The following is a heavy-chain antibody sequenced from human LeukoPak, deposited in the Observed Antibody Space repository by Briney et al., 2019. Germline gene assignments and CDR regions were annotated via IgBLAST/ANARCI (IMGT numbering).Heavy chain of an antibody. CDR1: GFTFDDYA. Sequence: GGSLRLSCAASGFTFDDYAMHWVRQAPGKGLEWVSGISWNSGSIGYADSVKGRFTISRDNAKNSLYLQMNSLRAEDTALYYCAAFAYCGGDCYPSFDYWGRGTLVTVSP. D-gene: IGHD2-21*02. J-gene: IGHJ4*02. CDR2: ISWNSGSI. V-gene: IGHV3-9*01. CDR3: AAFAYCGGDCYPSFDY.